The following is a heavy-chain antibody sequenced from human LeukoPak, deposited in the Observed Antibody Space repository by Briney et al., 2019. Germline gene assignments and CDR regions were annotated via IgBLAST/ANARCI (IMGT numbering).Heavy chain of an antibody. V-gene: IGHV3-43*02. D-gene: IGHD5-24*01. CDR2: ISGDGGST. J-gene: IGHJ5*02. CDR3: AKDPATRDGHGAWFDP. Sequence: GGSLRLSCAASGFTFDDYAIHWVRQAPGKGLEWVSHISGDGGSTYYADSVKGRFTISRDNSKNSLYLQMNSLRTEDTALYYCAKDPATRDGHGAWFDPWGQGTLVTVSS. CDR1: GFTFDDYA.